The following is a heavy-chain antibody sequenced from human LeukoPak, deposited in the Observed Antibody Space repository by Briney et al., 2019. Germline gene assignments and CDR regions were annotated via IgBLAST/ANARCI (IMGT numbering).Heavy chain of an antibody. CDR1: GASISGSF. D-gene: IGHD3-10*01. CDR2: MHQNGDN. V-gene: IGHV4-59*08. J-gene: IGHJ6*02. Sequence: SETLSLTCTVSGASISGSFWSWFRQPPGKRLEWIVYMHQNGDNNYNPSLKSRVTASLDTSRNLFSLNVRSVSAADTAVYYCARSTSGSMVRGVIKPHYYYYGMDVWGQGTTVTVSS. CDR3: ARSTSGSMVRGVIKPHYYYYGMDV.